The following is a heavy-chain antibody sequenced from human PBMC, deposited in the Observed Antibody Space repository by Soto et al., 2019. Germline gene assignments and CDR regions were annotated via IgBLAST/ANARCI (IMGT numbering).Heavy chain of an antibody. CDR1: GFSLSTSGMC. J-gene: IGHJ6*02. CDR2: IDWDDDK. CDR3: AWLLYDYVWGSDRDYYYYGMDV. D-gene: IGHD3-16*02. Sequence: SGPTLVNPTQTLTLTCTFSGFSLSTSGMCVSWNRHPPWNALEWLALIDWDDDKYYNSSLKTRLTIVKDTSKNQVVLTMTNMDPVDTATYYCAWLLYDYVWGSDRDYYYYGMDVWGQGTTVTVSS. V-gene: IGHV2-70*01.